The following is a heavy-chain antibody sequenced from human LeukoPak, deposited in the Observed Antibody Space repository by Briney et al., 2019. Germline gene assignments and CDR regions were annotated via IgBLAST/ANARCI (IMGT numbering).Heavy chain of an antibody. CDR2: IYSIGST. D-gene: IGHD2-15*01. CDR3: ARNIVVVGEDAFDI. J-gene: IGHJ3*02. CDR1: GYSISSNSY. V-gene: IGHV4-61*01. Sequence: SETLSLTCTVSGYSISSNSYWSWIRQPPGKGLEWIGYIYSIGSTNYNPSLKSRVTISVDTSKNQFSLKLSSVTAADTAVYYCARNIVVVGEDAFDIWGQGTKVTVSS.